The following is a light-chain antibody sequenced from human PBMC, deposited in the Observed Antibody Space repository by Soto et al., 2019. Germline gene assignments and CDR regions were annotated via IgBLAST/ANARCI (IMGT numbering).Light chain of an antibody. CDR3: QSYDSSLSEV. Sequence: QSVLTQPPSVSGAPGQRVTISCTGTSSNIGAGYDVHWYQQLPGTVPKLLIYVNNNRPSGVPDRFSGSKSGTSASLAITGLQAEDEADYYCQSYDSSLSEVFGTGTKLTVL. CDR1: SSNIGAGYD. CDR2: VNN. J-gene: IGLJ1*01. V-gene: IGLV1-40*01.